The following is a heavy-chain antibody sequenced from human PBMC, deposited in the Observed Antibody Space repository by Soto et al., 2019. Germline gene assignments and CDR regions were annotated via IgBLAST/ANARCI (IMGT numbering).Heavy chain of an antibody. V-gene: IGHV4-34*01. Sequence: SETLSLTCASYDRSFSGYYWSWIRLPPGRRLEGSGEIDHSGSTNYNPSLKSRVTISVDTSKNQFSLKLSSVTAADTAVYYCARGDPGIAAAEGAGGAGYYYYGMDVWGQGTTVTVSS. CDR2: IDHSGST. CDR1: DRSFSGYY. D-gene: IGHD6-13*01. CDR3: ARGDPGIAAAEGAGGAGYYYYGMDV. J-gene: IGHJ6*02.